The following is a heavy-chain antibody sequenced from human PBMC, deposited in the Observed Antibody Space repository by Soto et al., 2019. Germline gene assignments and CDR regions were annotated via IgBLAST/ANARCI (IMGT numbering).Heavy chain of an antibody. CDR3: ARDVNIVVVVAATLGAFDI. D-gene: IGHD2-15*01. V-gene: IGHV3-21*01. CDR2: ISSSSSYI. Sequence: GGSLRLSCAASGFTFSSYSMNWVRQAPGKGLEWVSSISSSSSYIYYADSVKGRFTISRDNAKNSLYLQMNSLRAEDTAVYYCARDVNIVVVVAATLGAFDIWGQGTMVTV. J-gene: IGHJ3*02. CDR1: GFTFSSYS.